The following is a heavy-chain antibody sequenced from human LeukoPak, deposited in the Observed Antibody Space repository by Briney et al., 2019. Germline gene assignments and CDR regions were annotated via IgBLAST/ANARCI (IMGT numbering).Heavy chain of an antibody. CDR3: ARRGYYDSSGSGSYWYFDL. D-gene: IGHD3-22*01. Sequence: SETLSLTCDVSGYSISSGYYWGWIRQPPGRGLEWIGSIYHSGSTYYNPSLRGRDTISVDASKNQFSLKLSSVTAADTAVYYCARRGYYDSSGSGSYWYFDLWGRGTLVTVSS. CDR2: IYHSGST. CDR1: GYSISSGYY. J-gene: IGHJ2*01. V-gene: IGHV4-38-2*01.